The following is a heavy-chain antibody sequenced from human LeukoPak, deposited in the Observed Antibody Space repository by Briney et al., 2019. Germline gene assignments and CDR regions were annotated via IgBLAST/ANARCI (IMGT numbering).Heavy chain of an antibody. V-gene: IGHV1-69*02. CDR3: ARGPGLGDWFDS. CDR2: IIPILGIA. D-gene: IGHD3-10*01. CDR1: GGTFSSYT. Sequence: SVKVSCKASGGTFSSYTISWVRQAPGQGLEWMGRIIPILGIANYAQKFQGRVTITADKSTSTAYMELSSLRSEDTAVYYCARGPGLGDWFDSWGQGTLVTVSS. J-gene: IGHJ5*01.